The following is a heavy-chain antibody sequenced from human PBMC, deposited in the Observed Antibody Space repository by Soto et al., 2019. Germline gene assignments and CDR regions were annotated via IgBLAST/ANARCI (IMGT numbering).Heavy chain of an antibody. V-gene: IGHV4-30-4*01. J-gene: IGHJ4*02. CDR1: GGSISSGDYY. D-gene: IGHD3-22*01. CDR2: IYYSGST. CDR3: ARGSYYYDSSGYYHY. Sequence: QVQLQESGPGLVKPSQTLSLTCTVSGGSISSGDYYWSWIRQPPGKGLEWIGYIYYSGSTYYNPSLKSRVTISVDTTKNQCSLKLSSVTAADTAVYYCARGSYYYDSSGYYHYWCQGTLVTVSS.